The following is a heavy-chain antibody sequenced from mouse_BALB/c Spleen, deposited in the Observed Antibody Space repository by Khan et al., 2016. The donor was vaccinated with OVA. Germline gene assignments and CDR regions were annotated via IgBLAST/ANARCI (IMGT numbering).Heavy chain of an antibody. CDR3: AREASSWDFSFPY. J-gene: IGHJ3*01. Sequence: VQLQQSGPELVEPGASVKMSCKASGYTFTNYVIHWVKQKSGQGLEWIGYINPDNAGTMYHEKFKGKATLTSDISSTSAYMELLSLTSEDSAVYYCAREASSWDFSFPYWGQGTLVTVSA. D-gene: IGHD4-1*01. V-gene: IGHV1S136*01. CDR2: INPDNAGT. CDR1: GYTFTNYV.